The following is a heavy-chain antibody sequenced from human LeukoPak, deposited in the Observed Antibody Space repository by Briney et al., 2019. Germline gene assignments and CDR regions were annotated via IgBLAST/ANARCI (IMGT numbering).Heavy chain of an antibody. Sequence: GSLRLSCAASGFTVSGNYMSWIRQPPGKGLEWIGEINHSGSTNYNPSLKSRVTISVDTSKNQFSLKLSSVTAADTAVYYCARGYYYGSGTPGGWFDPWGQGTLVTVSS. CDR1: GFTVSGNY. D-gene: IGHD3-10*01. CDR2: INHSGST. CDR3: ARGYYYGSGTPGGWFDP. J-gene: IGHJ5*02. V-gene: IGHV4-34*01.